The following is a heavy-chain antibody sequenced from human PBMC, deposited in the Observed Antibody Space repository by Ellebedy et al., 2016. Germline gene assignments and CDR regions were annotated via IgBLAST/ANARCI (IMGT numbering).Heavy chain of an antibody. CDR1: GYSFSSYT. CDR2: ISGSNGNT. J-gene: IGHJ4*02. D-gene: IGHD3-22*01. Sequence: ASVKVSCXGSGYSFSSYTIGWVRQAPGQGLEWMGWISGSNGNTKYAQKFQGRVTMTTDTSTNTAYMELRSLRSDDTAVYYCAREGAYDSGGYYELFDYWGQGTLVTVSP. V-gene: IGHV1-18*01. CDR3: AREGAYDSGGYYELFDY.